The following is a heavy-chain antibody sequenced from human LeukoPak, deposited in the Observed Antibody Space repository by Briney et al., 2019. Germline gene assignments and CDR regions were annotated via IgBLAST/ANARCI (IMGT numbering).Heavy chain of an antibody. CDR3: ARQGYYDILTGYYKYSLDY. CDR1: GGPISSSSYY. D-gene: IGHD3-9*01. J-gene: IGHJ4*02. V-gene: IGHV4-39*01. Sequence: PSETLSLTCTVSGGPISSSSYYWGWIRQPPGKGPEWIGSIYYSGSTYYNPSLKSRVTISVDTSKNQFSLKLSSVTAADTAVYYCARQGYYDILTGYYKYSLDYWGQGTLVTVSS. CDR2: IYYSGST.